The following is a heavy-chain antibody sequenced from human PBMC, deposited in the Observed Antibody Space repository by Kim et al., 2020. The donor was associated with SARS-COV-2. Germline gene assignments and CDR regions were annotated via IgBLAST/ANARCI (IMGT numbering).Heavy chain of an antibody. D-gene: IGHD2-21*02. CDR3: ARDPAYCGGDCYSASAFDI. J-gene: IGHJ3*02. V-gene: IGHV3-30*01. Sequence: GRFTISRDNSKNTLYLQMNSLRAEDTAVYYCARDPAYCGGDCYSASAFDIWGQGTMVTVSS.